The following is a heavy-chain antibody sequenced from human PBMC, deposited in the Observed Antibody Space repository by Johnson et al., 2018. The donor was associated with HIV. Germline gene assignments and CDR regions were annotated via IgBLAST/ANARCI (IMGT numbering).Heavy chain of an antibody. J-gene: IGHJ3*02. CDR1: GFTLDDYW. D-gene: IGHD3-10*01. V-gene: IGHV3-7*01. Sequence: VQLVESGGGVVQPGRSLRLSCAASGFTLDDYWMSWVRQAPGKGLEWVANLKQDGSEKYYVDSVKGRFTISRDNAKNSLYLQMNSLRAEDTAVYYCAREYYGSGSDAFDIWGQGTMVTVSS. CDR2: LKQDGSEK. CDR3: AREYYGSGSDAFDI.